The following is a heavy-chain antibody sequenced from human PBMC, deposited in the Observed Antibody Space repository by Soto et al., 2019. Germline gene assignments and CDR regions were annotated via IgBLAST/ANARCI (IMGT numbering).Heavy chain of an antibody. V-gene: IGHV5-51*01. Sequence: AGESLKISCKGSGYTFATHWIAWVRQMPGKGLEWMGIIYPGDSDTKYNPSFQGQVTISADKSITTTYLRWTSLKASDTAIYYCAASIFYYGMDVWGQGTTVTVSS. CDR1: GYTFATHW. CDR2: IYPGDSDT. J-gene: IGHJ6*02. CDR3: AASIFYYGMDV.